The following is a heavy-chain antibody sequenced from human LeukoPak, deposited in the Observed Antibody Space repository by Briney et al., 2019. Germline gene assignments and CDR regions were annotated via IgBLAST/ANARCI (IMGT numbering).Heavy chain of an antibody. CDR2: IYSCGST. CDR1: GGSISSYY. CDR3: ARDLLDY. Sequence: PSETLSLTCTVSGGSISSYYWSWVRQAPGKGLEWVSVIYSCGSTYYADSVKGRFTISRDNSKNTLYLQMNSLRAGDTAVYFCARDLLDYWGQGTLVTVSS. J-gene: IGHJ4*02. V-gene: IGHV3-66*03.